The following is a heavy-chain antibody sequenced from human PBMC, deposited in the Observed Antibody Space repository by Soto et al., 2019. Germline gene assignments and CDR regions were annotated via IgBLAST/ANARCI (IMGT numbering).Heavy chain of an antibody. Sequence: SVKVSCKASGGTFSSYAISWVRQAPGQGLEWMGGIIPIFGTANYAQKFQGRVTITADESTSTAYMELSSLRSEDTAVYYCARDRQPITMIVAVIKGYYYYGMDVWGQGTTVTVSS. CDR1: GGTFSSYA. CDR3: ARDRQPITMIVAVIKGYYYYGMDV. V-gene: IGHV1-69*13. J-gene: IGHJ6*02. D-gene: IGHD3-22*01. CDR2: IIPIFGTA.